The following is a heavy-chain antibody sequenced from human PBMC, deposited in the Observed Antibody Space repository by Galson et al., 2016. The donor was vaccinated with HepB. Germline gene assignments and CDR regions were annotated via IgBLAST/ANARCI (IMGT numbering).Heavy chain of an antibody. V-gene: IGHV4-39*01. CDR1: GGSISSRNYY. CDR3: SRVAWYQYGSGSYDY. J-gene: IGHJ4*02. CDR2: IHYSGNT. Sequence: LTCTVSGGSISSRNYYWGWIRQPPGKGLEWIGSIHYSGNTYYNPSLKSRVTMSIDTSKNQFSLRLSSVTAADTAVYYCSRVAWYQYGSGSYDYWGQGTLVSVSS. D-gene: IGHD3-10*01.